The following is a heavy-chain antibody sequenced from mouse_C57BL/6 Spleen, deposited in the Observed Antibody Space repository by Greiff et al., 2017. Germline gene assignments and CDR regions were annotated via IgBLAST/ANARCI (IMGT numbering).Heavy chain of an antibody. CDR3: ARNYYRYFDY. J-gene: IGHJ2*01. V-gene: IGHV1-64*01. D-gene: IGHD2-12*01. CDR2: IHPNSGST. Sequence: VQLQQPGAELVKPGASVKLSCKASGYTFTSYWMHWVKQRPGQGLEWIGMIHPNSGSTNYNEKFKSKATLTVDKSSSTAYMQLSSLTSEDAAVYYCARNYYRYFDYWGQGTTLTVSS. CDR1: GYTFTSYW.